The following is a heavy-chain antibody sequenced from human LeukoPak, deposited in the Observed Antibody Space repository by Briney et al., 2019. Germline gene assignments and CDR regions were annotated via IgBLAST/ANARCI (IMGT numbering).Heavy chain of an antibody. CDR2: IYYSGST. CDR3: ARIHGDYLFFDY. D-gene: IGHD4-17*01. CDR1: GGSISSGGYY. V-gene: IGHV4-31*03. J-gene: IGHJ4*02. Sequence: SQTLSLTCTVSGGSISSGGYYWSWIRQHPGKGLEWIGYIYYSGSTYYNPSLKSRVTISVDTSKNQFSLKLSSVTGADTAVYYCARIHGDYLFFDYWGQGTLVTVSS.